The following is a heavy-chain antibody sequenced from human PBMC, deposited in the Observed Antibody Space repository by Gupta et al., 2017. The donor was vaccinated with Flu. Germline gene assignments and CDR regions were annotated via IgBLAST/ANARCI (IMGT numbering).Heavy chain of an antibody. J-gene: IGHJ6*02. D-gene: IGHD2-15*01. Sequence: EVQLLESGGGFVKPGGSLRLSCAASGSTFSNYGMTWVRQAPGKGLEWVSSISGGGRAKFYADSVRGRFTISRDNSNTLYLHMNSLRAEDTAEYYCAKGRVVDADYGMDVWGPGTTVTVSS. CDR2: ISGGGRAK. CDR3: AKGRVVDADYGMDV. CDR1: GSTFSNYG. V-gene: IGHV3-23*01.